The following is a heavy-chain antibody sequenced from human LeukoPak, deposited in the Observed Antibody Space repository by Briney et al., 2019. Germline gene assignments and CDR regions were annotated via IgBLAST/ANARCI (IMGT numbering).Heavy chain of an antibody. CDR3: ARVSAAGKGPDY. V-gene: IGHV4-61*01. J-gene: IGHJ4*02. CDR1: GGSVSSCNYY. Sequence: SETLSHTCTVSGGSVSSCNYYWSRIRQPPGKGLEWIGFMSNSGHTDSTPSLKSRVTISVDTSKNQFSLKLNSVTAADTAVYYCARVSAAGKGPDYWGQGTEVTVSS. CDR2: MSNSGHT. D-gene: IGHD6-13*01.